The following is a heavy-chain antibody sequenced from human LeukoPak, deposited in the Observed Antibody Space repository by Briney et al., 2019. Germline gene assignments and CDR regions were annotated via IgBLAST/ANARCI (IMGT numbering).Heavy chain of an antibody. CDR3: AKGMARYFDWLPIDY. Sequence: GRSLRLSCAASGFTFSSYDMHWVRQAPGKGLEWVAVISYDGSNKYYADSVKGRFTISRDNSKNTLYLQMNSLRAEDTAVYYCAKGMARYFDWLPIDYWGQGTLVTVSS. D-gene: IGHD3-9*01. J-gene: IGHJ4*02. CDR2: ISYDGSNK. CDR1: GFTFSSYD. V-gene: IGHV3-30*18.